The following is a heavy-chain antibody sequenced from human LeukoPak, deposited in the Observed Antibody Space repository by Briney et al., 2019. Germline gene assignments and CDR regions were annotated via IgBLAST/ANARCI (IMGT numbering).Heavy chain of an antibody. Sequence: ASVKVSCKASGGTFSSYAISWVRQAPGQGLEWIGRIIPIFGTANYAQKFQGRVTITTDESTSTAYMELSSLRSEDTAVYYCAIMDSGYDLDYWGQGTLVTVSS. CDR1: GGTFSSYA. D-gene: IGHD5-12*01. J-gene: IGHJ4*02. V-gene: IGHV1-69*05. CDR2: IIPIFGTA. CDR3: AIMDSGYDLDY.